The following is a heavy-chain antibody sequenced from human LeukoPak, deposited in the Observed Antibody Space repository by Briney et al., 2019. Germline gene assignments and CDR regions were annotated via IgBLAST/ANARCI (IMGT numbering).Heavy chain of an antibody. Sequence: GGSLRLSWAAAGFTFSRYAMHWVRQSTGKCLEWVSGIGTAGDTFYLGSVKGRFTISRENAKNSLYLQMNSLRVGDTAVYYCARSVPGGSGWMGAIEYWGQGTLVTVPS. D-gene: IGHD6-19*01. CDR2: IGTAGDT. CDR3: ARSVPGGSGWMGAIEY. J-gene: IGHJ4*02. CDR1: GFTFSRYA. V-gene: IGHV3-13*01.